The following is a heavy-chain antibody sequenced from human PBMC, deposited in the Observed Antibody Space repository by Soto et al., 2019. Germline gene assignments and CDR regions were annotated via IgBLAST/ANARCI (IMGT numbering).Heavy chain of an antibody. CDR3: ARVRVVVVAAAYYYYYYMDV. CDR2: MNPNSGNT. D-gene: IGHD2-15*01. Sequence: ASVKVSCKASGYTFTSYDINWVRQATGQGLEWMGWMNPNSGNTGYAQKFQGRVTMTRNTSISTAYMELSSLRSEDTAVYYCARVRVVVVAAAYYYYYYMDVWGKGTTVTVSS. CDR1: GYTFTSYD. V-gene: IGHV1-8*01. J-gene: IGHJ6*03.